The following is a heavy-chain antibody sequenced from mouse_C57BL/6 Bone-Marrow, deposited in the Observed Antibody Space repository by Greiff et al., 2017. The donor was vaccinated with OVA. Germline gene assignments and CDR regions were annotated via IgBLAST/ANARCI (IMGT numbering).Heavy chain of an antibody. J-gene: IGHJ2*01. D-gene: IGHD2-4*01. CDR1: GFTFSSYG. CDR2: ISSGGSYT. CDR3: APYDYDEDGVDY. V-gene: IGHV5-6*01. Sequence: EVQLVESGGDLVKPGGSLKLSCAASGFTFSSYGMSWVRQTPDKRLEWVATISSGGSYTYYPDSVKGRFTISRDNAKNTLYLQMSSLKSEDTAMYYCAPYDYDEDGVDYWGQGTTLTVSS.